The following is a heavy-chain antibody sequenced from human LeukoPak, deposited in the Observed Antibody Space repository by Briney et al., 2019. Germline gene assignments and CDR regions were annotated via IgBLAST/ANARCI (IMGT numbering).Heavy chain of an antibody. V-gene: IGHV4-31*03. CDR2: IYYSGST. J-gene: IGHJ4*02. D-gene: IGHD3-22*01. CDR1: GGSISSGDYY. Sequence: SETLSLTCTVSGGSISSGDYYWSWIRQHPGKGLEWIGYIYYSGSTYYNPSLKSRVTISVDTSKNQFSLKLSSVTAADTAVYYCARDSSGYYLLDYWGQGTLVTVSS. CDR3: ARDSSGYYLLDY.